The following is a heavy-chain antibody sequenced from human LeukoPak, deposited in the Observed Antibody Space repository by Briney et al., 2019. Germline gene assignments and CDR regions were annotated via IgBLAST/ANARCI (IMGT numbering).Heavy chain of an antibody. CDR1: GGSISSGSYY. CDR2: IYTSGST. V-gene: IGHV4-61*02. Sequence: SETLSLTCTVSGGSISSGSYYWSWIRQPAGKGLEWIGRIYTSGSTNYNPSLKSRVTISVDTSKNQFSLKLSSVTAADTAVYYCARDGSKFRTSCCSWFDPWGQGTLVTVSS. D-gene: IGHD2-2*01. CDR3: ARDGSKFRTSCCSWFDP. J-gene: IGHJ5*02.